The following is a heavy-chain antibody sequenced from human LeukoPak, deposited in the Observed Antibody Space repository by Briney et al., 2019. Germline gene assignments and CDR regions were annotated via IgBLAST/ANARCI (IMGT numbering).Heavy chain of an antibody. J-gene: IGHJ4*02. CDR3: ARAISGKYYFDY. V-gene: IGHV1-8*01. Sequence: ASVKVSCKASGYTFTSYDINWVRQATAQGLEWMGWMNPNSGNTGYAQKFQGRVTMTRNTSISTAYMELSSLRSEDTAVYYCARAISGKYYFDYWGQGTLVTVSS. CDR2: MNPNSGNT. D-gene: IGHD2-21*01. CDR1: GYTFTSYD.